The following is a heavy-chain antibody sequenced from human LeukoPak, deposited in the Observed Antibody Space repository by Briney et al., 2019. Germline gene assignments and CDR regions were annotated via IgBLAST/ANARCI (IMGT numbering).Heavy chain of an antibody. Sequence: SETLSLTCTVSGYSISSGYYWGWIRQPPGKGLEWIGSFYDSGNTYYNPSLKSRVTISVDTSKNQFSLKLSSVTAADTAVFYCASGYSYDLFDYWGQGTLVTVSS. D-gene: IGHD5-18*01. V-gene: IGHV4-38-2*02. CDR1: GYSISSGYY. CDR3: ASGYSYDLFDY. J-gene: IGHJ4*02. CDR2: FYDSGNT.